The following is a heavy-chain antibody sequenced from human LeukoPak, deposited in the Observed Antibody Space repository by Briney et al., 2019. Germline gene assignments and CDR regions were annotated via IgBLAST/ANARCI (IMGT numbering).Heavy chain of an antibody. D-gene: IGHD3-9*01. J-gene: IGHJ6*02. CDR1: GFTFSAFG. CDR3: TKDYCGKFCSAV. V-gene: IGHV3-23*01. CDR2: ITKSGDIT. Sequence: GGSLRLSCAASGFTFSAFGMNWVPQAPGKGLEWVSTITKSGDITYYVDSVKGRFIISRDNSKNTLYLQMNSLRAEDTAKYYCTKDYCGKFCSAVWGQGTTVTVSS.